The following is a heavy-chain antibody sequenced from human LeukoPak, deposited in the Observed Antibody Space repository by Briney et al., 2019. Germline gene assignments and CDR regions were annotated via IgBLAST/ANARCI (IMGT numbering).Heavy chain of an antibody. CDR2: ISGSGDST. CDR3: AKYDYYSSGIH. Sequence: GSLRLSCAASGFTFSSYAMSWVRQVPGKGLEWVSAISGSGDSTYYADSVKGRFTISRDNSKSTLYVQMNSLRAEDTAVYYCAKYDYYSSGIHWGQGTLVTVSS. CDR1: GFTFSSYA. V-gene: IGHV3-23*01. D-gene: IGHD3-10*01. J-gene: IGHJ4*02.